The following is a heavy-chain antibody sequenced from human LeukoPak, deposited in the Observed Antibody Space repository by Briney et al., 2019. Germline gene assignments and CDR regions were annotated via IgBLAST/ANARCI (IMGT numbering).Heavy chain of an antibody. CDR2: ISSSSSYI. Sequence: GGSLRLSCAASGFTFSSYSMNWVRQAPGKGLEWVSSISSSSSYIYYADSVKGRFTISRDNAKNSLYLQMNSLRAEDTAVYYCARERYSSGWSPGLWGRGTLVTVSS. CDR3: ARERYSSGWSPGL. J-gene: IGHJ2*01. CDR1: GFTFSSYS. D-gene: IGHD6-19*01. V-gene: IGHV3-21*01.